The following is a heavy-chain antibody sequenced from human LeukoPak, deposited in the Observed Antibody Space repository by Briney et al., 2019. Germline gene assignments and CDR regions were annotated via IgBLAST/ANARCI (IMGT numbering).Heavy chain of an antibody. CDR1: GYTFTSYG. V-gene: IGHV1-18*01. CDR2: ISAYNGNT. CDR3: ARRDYYDSSHYY. D-gene: IGHD3-22*01. Sequence: ASVKVSCKASGYTFTSYGISWVRQAPGQGLEWMGWISAYNGNTNYAQKLQGRVTMTTDTSTGTAYMELRSLRSDDTAVYYCARRDYYDSSHYYWGQGTLVTVSS. J-gene: IGHJ4*02.